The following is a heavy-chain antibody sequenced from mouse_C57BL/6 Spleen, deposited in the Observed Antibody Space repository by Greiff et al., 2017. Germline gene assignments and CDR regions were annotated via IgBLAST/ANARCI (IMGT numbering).Heavy chain of an antibody. J-gene: IGHJ4*01. CDR3: ARGPHYYGKGYYAMDY. V-gene: IGHV3-6*01. CDR1: GYSITSGYY. CDR2: ISYDGSN. D-gene: IGHD1-1*01. Sequence: EVQRVESGPGLVKPSQSLSLTCSVTGYSITSGYYWNWIRQFPGNKLEWMGYISYDGSNNYNPSLKNRISITRDTSKNQFFLKLNSVTTEDTATYYCARGPHYYGKGYYAMDYWGQGTSVTVSS.